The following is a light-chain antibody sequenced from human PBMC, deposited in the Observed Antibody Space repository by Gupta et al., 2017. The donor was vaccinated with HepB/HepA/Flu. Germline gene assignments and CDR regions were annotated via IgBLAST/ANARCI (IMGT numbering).Light chain of an antibody. V-gene: IGLV2-14*03. J-gene: IGLJ1*01. CDR1: HGDVGAYHY. CDR3: CSYRSSNTLFV. Sequence: QSALTQPASVSGSPGQSITIPCTGTHGDVGAYHYVAWYQQYPGKAPKVIIYDVSARPSGVSYRFSGSKSGNTAALTISWLQAEDEADYYCCSYRSSNTLFVFGTGTKVTVL. CDR2: DVS.